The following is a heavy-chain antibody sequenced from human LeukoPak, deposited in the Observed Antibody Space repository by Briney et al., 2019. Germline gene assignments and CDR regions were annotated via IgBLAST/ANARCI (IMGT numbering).Heavy chain of an antibody. Sequence: ASVNVSCKASGYTFTSYAMHWVRQAPGQRLEWMGWINAGIGNTQYSQKFQGRVTITRDTSASTAYMGLSSLRSEDTAVYYCARGPRIVLMVYATPFDYWGQGTLVTVSS. CDR3: ARGPRIVLMVYATPFDY. D-gene: IGHD2-8*01. J-gene: IGHJ4*02. CDR1: GYTFTSYA. V-gene: IGHV1-3*01. CDR2: INAGIGNT.